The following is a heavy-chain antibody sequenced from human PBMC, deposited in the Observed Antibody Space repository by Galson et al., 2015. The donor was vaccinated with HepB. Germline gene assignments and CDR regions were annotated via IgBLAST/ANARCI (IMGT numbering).Heavy chain of an antibody. V-gene: IGHV4-34*01. CDR3: ARGRPPRQWLAYTYWYFDL. CDR2: INHSGST. D-gene: IGHD6-19*01. CDR1: GGSFSGYY. J-gene: IGHJ2*01. Sequence: SETLSLTCTVYGGSFSGYYWSWIRQPPGKGLEWIGEINHSGSTNYNPSLKSRVTISVDTSKNQFSLKLSSVTAADTAVYYCARGRPPRQWLAYTYWYFDLWGRGTLVTVSS.